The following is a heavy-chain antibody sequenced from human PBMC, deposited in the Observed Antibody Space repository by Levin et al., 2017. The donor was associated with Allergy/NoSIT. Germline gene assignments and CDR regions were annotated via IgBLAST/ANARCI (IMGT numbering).Heavy chain of an antibody. J-gene: IGHJ4*01. V-gene: IGHV4-31*01. CDR1: GGSINSGGYY. CDR3: ARSPHFYVSGSHYFDN. Sequence: PSETLSLTCTVSGGSINSGGYYWSWIRQHPGKGLEWIGYIHYSGSTDYNPSLKSQATMSVDTSKNQFSLNLSSVTAADTAVYYCARSPHFYVSGSHYFDNWGHGTLVTVSS. CDR2: IHYSGST. D-gene: IGHD3-10*01.